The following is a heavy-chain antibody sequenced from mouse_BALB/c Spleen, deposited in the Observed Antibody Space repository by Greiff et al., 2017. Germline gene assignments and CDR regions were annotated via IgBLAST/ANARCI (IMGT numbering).Heavy chain of an antibody. D-gene: IGHD2-14*01. V-gene: IGHV3-6*02. CDR3: ARGGAYDRGAMDY. CDR1: GYSITSGYY. CDR2: ISYDGSN. Sequence: VQLKESGPGLVKPSQSLSLTCSVTGYSITSGYYWNWIRQFPGNKLEWMGYISYDGSNNYNPSLKNRISITRDTSKNQFFLKLNSVTTEDTATYYCARGGAYDRGAMDYWGQGTSVTVS. J-gene: IGHJ4*01.